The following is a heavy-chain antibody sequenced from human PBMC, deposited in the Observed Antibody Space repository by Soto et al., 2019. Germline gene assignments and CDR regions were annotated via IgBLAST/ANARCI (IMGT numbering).Heavy chain of an antibody. J-gene: IGHJ4*02. CDR2: INPSGGTT. D-gene: IGHD2-15*01. CDR3: ARVRGGGSEYFFDY. V-gene: IGHV1-46*01. CDR1: GYTFTRYN. Sequence: ASVKVSCKASGYTFTRYNVHWVRQAPGQGLEWMAIINPSGGTTYYVQKFEGRVTLTTDTSTSTVYMELSSLGSDDTAVYYCARVRGGGSEYFFDYWGQGTLVTVSS.